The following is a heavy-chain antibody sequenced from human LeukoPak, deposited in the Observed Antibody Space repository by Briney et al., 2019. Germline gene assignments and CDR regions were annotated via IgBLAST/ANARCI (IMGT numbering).Heavy chain of an antibody. CDR1: AFTCSNAW. CDR3: TTDLAGELWFGESQRWYFDY. V-gene: IGHV3-15*01. D-gene: IGHD3-10*01. Sequence: GGSLTLASAASAFTCSNAWMSWDRQAPGKGLGWVGRIQSKTEGGTTVYAAPGKGRFTISRDDSKNTLYLQMNSLTSEDTAVYYCTTDLAGELWFGESQRWYFDYWGQGTLVTVSS. J-gene: IGHJ4*02. CDR2: IQSKTEGGTT.